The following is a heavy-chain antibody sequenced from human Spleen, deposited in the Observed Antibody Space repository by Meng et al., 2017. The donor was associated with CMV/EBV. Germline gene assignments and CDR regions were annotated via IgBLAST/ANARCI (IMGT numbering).Heavy chain of an antibody. V-gene: IGHV3-30-3*01. CDR1: GFTFSSYA. CDR3: VKDQIEMAIQPIYTFDY. Sequence: GESLKISCVASGFTFSSYAMHWVRQTPGKGLEWLAVISYDGNNRYYADSAEGRFTISRDTSKNTLYLQMNSLRPEDTAIYYCVKDQIEMAIQPIYTFDYWGQGTLVTVSS. D-gene: IGHD5-24*01. CDR2: ISYDGNNR. J-gene: IGHJ4*02.